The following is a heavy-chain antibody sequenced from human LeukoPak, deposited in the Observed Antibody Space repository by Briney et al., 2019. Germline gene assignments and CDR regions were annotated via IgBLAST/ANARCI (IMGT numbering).Heavy chain of an antibody. CDR2: IYYSGST. V-gene: IGHV4-59*01. CDR1: GGSISSYY. Sequence: ASETLSLTCTVSGGSISSYYWSWIRQPPGKGLEWIGYIYYSGSTNYNPSLKSRVTISVDTSKNQFSLKLSSVTAADTAVYYCARGPSLGELRRNPYYYYGMDVWGQGTTVTVSS. D-gene: IGHD3-16*01. CDR3: ARGPSLGELRRNPYYYYGMDV. J-gene: IGHJ6*02.